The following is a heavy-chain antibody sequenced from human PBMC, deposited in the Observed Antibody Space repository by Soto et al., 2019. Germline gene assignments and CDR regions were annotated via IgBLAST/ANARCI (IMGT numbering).Heavy chain of an antibody. CDR2: IYYSGST. J-gene: IGHJ4*02. CDR1: GGSISSGDYY. D-gene: IGHD6-6*01. Sequence: SETLSLTCTVSGGSISSGDYYWSWIRQPPGKGLEWIGYIYYSGSTNYNPSLKSRVTISVDTSKNQFSLKLSSVTAADTAVYYCARVRSKGPYSSSSEFDYWGQGTLVTVSS. V-gene: IGHV4-30-4*01. CDR3: ARVRSKGPYSSSSEFDY.